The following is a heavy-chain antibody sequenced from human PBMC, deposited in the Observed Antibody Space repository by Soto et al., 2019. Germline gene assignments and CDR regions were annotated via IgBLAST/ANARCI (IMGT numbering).Heavy chain of an antibody. Sequence: QVQLVESGGGVVQPGRSLRLSCAASGFTFSSYAMHWVRQAPGKGLEWVAVISYDGSNKYYADSVKGRFTISRDNSKNTLYLQMNSLRAEDTAVYYCARFVGATRQFDYWGQGTLVTVSS. CDR2: ISYDGSNK. CDR1: GFTFSSYA. V-gene: IGHV3-30-3*01. J-gene: IGHJ4*02. D-gene: IGHD1-26*01. CDR3: ARFVGATRQFDY.